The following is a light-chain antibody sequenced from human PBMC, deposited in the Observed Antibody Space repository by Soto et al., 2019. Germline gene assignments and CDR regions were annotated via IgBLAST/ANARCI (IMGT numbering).Light chain of an antibody. Sequence: QSALTQPASVSGSPGQSITISCTGTSSDVGSYNYVSWYQQYPGKAPKLMIFDVSNRPSGVSSLFSGSKSGNTASLTISGLQAEDEAYYHCISYTRSSTIVVFGGGTKLTVL. J-gene: IGLJ2*01. V-gene: IGLV2-14*01. CDR2: DVS. CDR3: ISYTRSSTIVV. CDR1: SSDVGSYNY.